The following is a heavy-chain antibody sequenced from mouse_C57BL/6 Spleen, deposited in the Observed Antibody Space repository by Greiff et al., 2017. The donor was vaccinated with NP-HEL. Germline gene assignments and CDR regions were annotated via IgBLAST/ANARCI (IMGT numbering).Heavy chain of an antibody. D-gene: IGHD2-3*01. Sequence: VQRVESGAELVRPGASVKLSCKASGYTFTDYYINWVKQRPGQGLEWIARIYPGSGNTYYNEKFKGKATLTAEKSSSTAYMQLSSLTSEDSAVYFCARSYDGYYKFAYWGQGTLVTVSA. CDR1: GYTFTDYY. CDR2: IYPGSGNT. CDR3: ARSYDGYYKFAY. V-gene: IGHV1-76*01. J-gene: IGHJ3*01.